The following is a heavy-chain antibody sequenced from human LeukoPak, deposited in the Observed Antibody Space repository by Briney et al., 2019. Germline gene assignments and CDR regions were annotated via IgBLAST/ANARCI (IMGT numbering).Heavy chain of an antibody. V-gene: IGHV1-18*01. CDR2: ISAYNGNT. J-gene: IGHJ4*02. CDR1: GYTFTSYG. D-gene: IGHD3-9*01. CDR3: AISGGQNYDILTGYYVTDY. Sequence: GASVKVSCKASGYTFTSYGISWVRQAPGQGLEWMGWISAYNGNTNYAQKLQGRVTMTTDTSTSTAYMELRSLRSDDTAVYYCAISGGQNYDILTGYYVTDYWGQGTLVTVSS.